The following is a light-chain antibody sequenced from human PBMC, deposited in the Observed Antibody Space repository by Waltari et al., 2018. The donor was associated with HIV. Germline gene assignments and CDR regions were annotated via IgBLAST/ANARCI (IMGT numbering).Light chain of an antibody. J-gene: IGLJ2*01. CDR2: GNS. Sequence: QSVLTQPPSVSGAPGQRVTISCTGSSSNIGAGSDVQWYQQLPGTAPKLLISGNSNRPSGVPDRFSGSKSGTSASLAITGLQAEDEADYYCQSYDSSLSGVVFGGGTKLTVL. CDR1: SSNIGAGSD. V-gene: IGLV1-40*01. CDR3: QSYDSSLSGVV.